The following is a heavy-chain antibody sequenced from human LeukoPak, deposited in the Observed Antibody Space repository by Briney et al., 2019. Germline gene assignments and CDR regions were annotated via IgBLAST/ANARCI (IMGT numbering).Heavy chain of an antibody. CDR2: ISRNGGTT. CDR3: ARGDGYNYYFYYMDV. D-gene: IGHD5-24*01. CDR1: GFTLSSYP. Sequence: GGSLRLSCAASGFTLSSYPMHWVRQAPGKGLEYVSSISRNGGTTYYANALKGRFTISSDTSKNTLYLQMGSLRAEDMAVYYCARGDGYNYYFYYMDVWGKGTTVTVSS. V-gene: IGHV3-64*01. J-gene: IGHJ6*03.